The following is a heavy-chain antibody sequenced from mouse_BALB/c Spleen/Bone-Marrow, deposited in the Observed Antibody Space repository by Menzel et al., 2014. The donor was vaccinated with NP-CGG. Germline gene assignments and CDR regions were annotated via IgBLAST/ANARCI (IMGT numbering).Heavy chain of an antibody. CDR3: ARDMCDGLRWYFDV. D-gene: IGHD2-3*01. CDR1: GFTFTDCY. J-gene: IGHJ1*01. V-gene: IGHV7-3*02. Sequence: EVQLVESGGGLVQPGGSLRLSCATSGFTFTDCYMSWVRQPPGKALEWLGFIRNKANGYTTDYSASVKGRFTISRDNSQSILYLQMNTLRAEDSATYYCARDMCDGLRWYFDVWGAGTTVTVSS. CDR2: IRNKANGYTT.